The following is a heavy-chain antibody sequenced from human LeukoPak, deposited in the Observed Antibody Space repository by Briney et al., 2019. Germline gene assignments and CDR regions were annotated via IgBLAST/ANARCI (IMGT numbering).Heavy chain of an antibody. CDR2: IYYSGST. J-gene: IGHJ4*02. D-gene: IGHD3-10*01. CDR1: GGSISSYY. V-gene: IGHV4-59*01. Sequence: SETLSLTCTVSGGSISSYYWGWIRQPPGKGLEWIGYIYYSGSTNYNPSLKSRVTISVDTSKNQFSLKLSSVTAADTAVYYCARADYYDSGSSNDYWGQGTLVTVSS. CDR3: ARADYYDSGSSNDY.